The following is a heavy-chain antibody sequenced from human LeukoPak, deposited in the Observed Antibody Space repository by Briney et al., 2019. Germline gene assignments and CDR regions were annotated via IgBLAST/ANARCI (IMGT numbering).Heavy chain of an antibody. V-gene: IGHV3-48*04. Sequence: GGSLRLSCAASGLTFSSYSMNWVRQAPGKGLEWVSYIRSSSSTIYYADSVKGRFTISRDNAKNTLYLQMNSLRAEDTAVYYCARGGIGSFDNWGQGTLVTVSS. CDR1: GLTFSSYS. J-gene: IGHJ4*02. CDR2: IRSSSSTI. D-gene: IGHD6-13*01. CDR3: ARGGIGSFDN.